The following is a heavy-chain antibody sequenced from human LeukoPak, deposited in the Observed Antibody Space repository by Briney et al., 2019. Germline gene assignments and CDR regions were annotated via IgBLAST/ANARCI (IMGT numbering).Heavy chain of an antibody. D-gene: IGHD3-16*02. CDR3: AREIDDYVWGSYRLFDY. Sequence: GGSLRLSCAASGFTFSSYWMHWVRQVPGKGLVWVSRTNNDGSTTNYADSVRGRFSISRDNAKNTLYLQMNSLRAEDTAVYYCAREIDDYVWGSYRLFDYWGQGTLVTVSS. V-gene: IGHV3-74*01. J-gene: IGHJ4*02. CDR2: TNNDGSTT. CDR1: GFTFSSYW.